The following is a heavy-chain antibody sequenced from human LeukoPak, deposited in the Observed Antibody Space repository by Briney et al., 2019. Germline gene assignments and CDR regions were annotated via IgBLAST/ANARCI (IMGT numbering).Heavy chain of an antibody. CDR2: IIPIFGTA. CDR1: GGTFSCYA. J-gene: IGHJ6*03. CDR3: ARARTIFGVVKGYMDV. D-gene: IGHD3-3*01. Sequence: GASVKVSCKASGGTFSCYAISWVRQAPGQGLEWMGGIIPIFGTANYAQKFQGRVTITTDESTSTTYMELSSLRSEDTAVYYCARARTIFGVVKGYMDVWGKGTTVTVSS. V-gene: IGHV1-69*05.